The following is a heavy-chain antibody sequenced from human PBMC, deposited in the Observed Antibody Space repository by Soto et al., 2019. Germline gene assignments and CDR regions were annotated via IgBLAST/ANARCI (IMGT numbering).Heavy chain of an antibody. CDR2: IRVKNGNT. CDR3: ARGPTVGDI. D-gene: IGHD2-21*02. V-gene: IGHV1-18*01. Sequence: ASVKVSCKASGYSFTTYGMNWVRQAPGQGLEWMGWIRVKNGNTNYAQNFQGRFTMTTDTSTSTAYMELRSLRSDDTAVYYCARGPTVGDIWGQGTMVTVSS. J-gene: IGHJ3*02. CDR1: GYSFTTYG.